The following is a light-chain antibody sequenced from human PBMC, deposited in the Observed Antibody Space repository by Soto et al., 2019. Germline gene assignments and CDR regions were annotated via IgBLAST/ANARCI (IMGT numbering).Light chain of an antibody. Sequence: EIVLTQSPATLSLSPGERATLSCRASQSVSSNFAWYQQKHGQAPSLLIYDAANRATGIPARFSGSGCGSDFTLTISRLEPEDFAVYYCQHRSNSPLTFGGGTKVEIK. J-gene: IGKJ4*01. CDR2: DAA. CDR1: QSVSSN. V-gene: IGKV3-11*01. CDR3: QHRSNSPLT.